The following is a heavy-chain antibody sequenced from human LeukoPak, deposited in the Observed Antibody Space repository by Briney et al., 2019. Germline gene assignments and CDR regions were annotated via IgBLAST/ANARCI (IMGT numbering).Heavy chain of an antibody. CDR2: IYYSGST. CDR1: GGSISSYY. Sequence: PSETLSLTCTVSGGSISSYYWSWIRQPPGKGLEWIGYIYYSGSTNYNPSLKSRVTISVDTSKNQFSLKLSSVTAADTAVYYCARKGLLWFGEYPSWFDPWGQGTLVTVSS. D-gene: IGHD3-10*01. J-gene: IGHJ5*02. CDR3: ARKGLLWFGEYPSWFDP. V-gene: IGHV4-59*01.